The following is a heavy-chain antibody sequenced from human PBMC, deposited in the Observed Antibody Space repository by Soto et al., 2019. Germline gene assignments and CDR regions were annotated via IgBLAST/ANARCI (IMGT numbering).Heavy chain of an antibody. Sequence: PGGSLRLSCAASGFGFTFSSYAMSWVRQAPGKGLEWVSAISGSGGSTYYADSVKGRFTISRDNSKNTLYLQMNSLRAEDTAVYYCANPAYISSWYGRYYYYYGMDVWGQGTTVTVSS. CDR1: GFGFTFSSYA. D-gene: IGHD6-13*01. V-gene: IGHV3-23*01. CDR3: ANPAYISSWYGRYYYYYGMDV. J-gene: IGHJ6*02. CDR2: ISGSGGST.